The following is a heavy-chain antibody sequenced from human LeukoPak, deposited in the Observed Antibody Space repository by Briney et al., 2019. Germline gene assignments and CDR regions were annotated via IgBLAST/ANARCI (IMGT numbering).Heavy chain of an antibody. CDR2: IYYSGST. Sequence: SETLSLTCTVSGGSISSYYWGWIRQPPGKGLEWIGSIYYSGSTYYNPSLKSRVTISVDTSKNQFSLKLSSVTAADTAVYYCARDSPLRPFDYWGQGTLVTVSS. CDR3: ARDSPLRPFDY. CDR1: GGSISSYY. J-gene: IGHJ4*02. V-gene: IGHV4-39*07. D-gene: IGHD2-8*01.